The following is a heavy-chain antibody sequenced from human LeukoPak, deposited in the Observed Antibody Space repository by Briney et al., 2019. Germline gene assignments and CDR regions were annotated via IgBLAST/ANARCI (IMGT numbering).Heavy chain of an antibody. V-gene: IGHV3-11*01. D-gene: IGHD6-6*01. Sequence: PGGSLRLSCTASGFTFSNYAMSWIRQAPGKGLEWVSYISSSGSTIYYADSVKGRFTISRNNAKNSLYLQMNSLRAEDTAVYYCASNIAAGDWFDPWGQGTLVTVSS. CDR2: ISSSGSTI. J-gene: IGHJ5*02. CDR1: GFTFSNYA. CDR3: ASNIAAGDWFDP.